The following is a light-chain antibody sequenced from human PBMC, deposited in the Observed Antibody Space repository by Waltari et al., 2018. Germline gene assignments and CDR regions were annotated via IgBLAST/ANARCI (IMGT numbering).Light chain of an antibody. Sequence: DIVMTHSPATLAVSLGERATINCKYSQSVLYSSNNKNYLAWYQQKPGQPPKLLIYRASTRESGVPDRFSGSGSGTDFTLTISSLEAEDVAVYYCQHYYSTPITFGQGTWLEIK. CDR1: QSVLYSSNNKNY. CDR3: QHYYSTPIT. J-gene: IGKJ5*01. V-gene: IGKV4-1*01. CDR2: RAS.